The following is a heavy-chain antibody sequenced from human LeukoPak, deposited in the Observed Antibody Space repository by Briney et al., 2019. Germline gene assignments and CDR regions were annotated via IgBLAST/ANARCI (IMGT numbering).Heavy chain of an antibody. CDR1: GFTFSSYA. J-gene: IGHJ4*02. V-gene: IGHV3-23*01. CDR3: AKDMRMASFEH. CDR2: ISGTGSST. Sequence: GGSLRLSCAASGFTFSSYAMSWVRQAPGKGLEWVSAISGTGSSTYYADSVKGRFTISRDNSKNTLYLQINSLRVEDTAVYYCAKDMRMASFEHWGRGTQVTVSS. D-gene: IGHD5-24*01.